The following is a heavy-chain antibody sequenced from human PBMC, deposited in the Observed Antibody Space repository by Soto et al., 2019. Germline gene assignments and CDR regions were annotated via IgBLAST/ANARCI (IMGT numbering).Heavy chain of an antibody. D-gene: IGHD3-10*01. V-gene: IGHV3-33*01. J-gene: IGHJ6*03. CDR2: VYHDGSNK. CDR1: GFTFTNYG. Sequence: PGGSLRLSCAASGFTFTNYGMHWVRQAPGKGLEWVAFVYHDGSNKYDADSVRGRFTISRDNSKNTLYLQMNSLRAEDTALYYCARRYYYGSGSQWYYMDVWGKGTTVTVSS. CDR3: ARRYYYGSGSQWYYMDV.